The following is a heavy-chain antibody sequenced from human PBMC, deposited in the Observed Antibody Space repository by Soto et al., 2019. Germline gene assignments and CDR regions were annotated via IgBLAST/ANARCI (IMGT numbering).Heavy chain of an antibody. D-gene: IGHD1-26*01. CDR1: GFTFSSYG. J-gene: IGHJ4*02. CDR3: ARGRDGSLYYFDY. Sequence: QVQLVESGGGVVQPGRSLRLSCAASGFTFSSYGMHWFRQAPGKGLEWVAVIWYDGSNKYYADSVKGRFTISRDKSKNTLSLPMNSLRAEDTAVYYCARGRDGSLYYFDYWGQGTMVTVFS. V-gene: IGHV3-33*01. CDR2: IWYDGSNK.